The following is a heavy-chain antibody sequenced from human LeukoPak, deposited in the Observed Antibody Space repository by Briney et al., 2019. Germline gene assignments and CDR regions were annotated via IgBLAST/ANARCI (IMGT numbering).Heavy chain of an antibody. J-gene: IGHJ4*02. CDR1: GYTFTGYY. CDR2: INPNSGGT. V-gene: IGHV1-2*02. D-gene: IGHD2-21*01. CDR3: ARYQVIVSYDY. Sequence: ASVKVSCKASGYTFTGYYMHWVPQAPGQGLEWMGWINPNSGGTNYAQKFQGRVTMTRDASISTAYMELSRLRSDDTAVYYCARYQVIVSYDYWGQGTLVTVSS.